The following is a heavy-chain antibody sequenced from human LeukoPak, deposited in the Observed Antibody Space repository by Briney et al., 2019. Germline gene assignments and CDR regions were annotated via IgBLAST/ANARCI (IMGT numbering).Heavy chain of an antibody. Sequence: SETLSLTCTVSGGSISSGDYYWSWIREHPGNGLEWIGYIYYSGSTYYNPSLKSRVTMSVDTSKNQFSLKLSSVTAADTAVYYCARGGTAALDYWGQGTLVTVSS. V-gene: IGHV4-31*03. D-gene: IGHD6-13*01. CDR3: ARGGTAALDY. CDR1: GGSISSGDYY. CDR2: IYYSGST. J-gene: IGHJ4*02.